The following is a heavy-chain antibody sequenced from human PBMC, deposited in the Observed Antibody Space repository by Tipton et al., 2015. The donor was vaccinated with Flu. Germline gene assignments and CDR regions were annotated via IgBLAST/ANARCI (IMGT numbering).Heavy chain of an antibody. CDR1: GFTFSDYW. D-gene: IGHD6-13*01. J-gene: IGHJ3*01. CDR3: GRALGGAAAL. CDR2: IKQDGSVK. V-gene: IGHV3-7*03. Sequence: SLRLSCAASGFTFSDYWMAWVRQAPGKGLEWVANIKQDGSVKYYVDSVKGRFTISRDNAKNSLYLQMNSLRAEDTAVYYCGRALGGAAALWGQGTMATVSS.